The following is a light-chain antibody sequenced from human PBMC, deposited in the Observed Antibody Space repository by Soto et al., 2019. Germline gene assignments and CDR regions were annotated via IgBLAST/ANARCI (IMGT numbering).Light chain of an antibody. V-gene: IGKV1-39*01. Sequence: DIQMTQSPSSLSASVGDSVTITCRASQSISSYVNWYQQKPGKAPNLLIYAASSLQGGVPSRFSGSGSGTDFTLTISSLQPEDFATYYCQQSYSTPPLTFGGGTKVEIK. CDR1: QSISSY. CDR2: AAS. CDR3: QQSYSTPPLT. J-gene: IGKJ4*01.